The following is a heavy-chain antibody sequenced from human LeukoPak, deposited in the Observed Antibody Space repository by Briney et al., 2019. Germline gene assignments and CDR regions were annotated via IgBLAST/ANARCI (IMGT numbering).Heavy chain of an antibody. Sequence: GGSLRLSCAASGFTFSSYARSWVRQAPGKGLEWVSLISGSGGTTYYVDSVKGRFTISRDNSKNTLFLQMYTLRAADTAAYYCANPREYSSTWFGVDHWGQGSLVAVSS. J-gene: IGHJ4*02. D-gene: IGHD6-13*01. CDR1: GFTFSSYA. V-gene: IGHV3-23*01. CDR3: ANPREYSSTWFGVDH. CDR2: ISGSGGTT.